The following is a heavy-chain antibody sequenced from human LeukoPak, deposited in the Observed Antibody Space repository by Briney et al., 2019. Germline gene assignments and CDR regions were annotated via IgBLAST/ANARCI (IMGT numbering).Heavy chain of an antibody. J-gene: IGHJ5*02. CDR1: GRPISSRSYY. Sequence: SETLSLTCTVTGRPISSRSYYLSSIRQPAPQGLEWIRRIYPSGRTDYNTSLKSRATISVDTSKNQFSLKLSSVTAAATAVYYCASTLVVPAATNWFDPWGQGTLVTVSS. D-gene: IGHD2-2*01. V-gene: IGHV4-61*02. CDR3: ASTLVVPAATNWFDP. CDR2: IYPSGRT.